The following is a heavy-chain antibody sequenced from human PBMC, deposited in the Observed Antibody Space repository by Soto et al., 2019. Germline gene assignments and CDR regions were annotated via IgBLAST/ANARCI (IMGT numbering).Heavy chain of an antibody. CDR1: GGAFSGYY. Sequence: QVQLQQWGAGPLRPLETLSLTCGVSGGAFSGYYWAWIRQSPGKGLEWIGEINDRGSINYNPSLKSRVSISVDTSKNHYSLNLRSVTAAGTAVYYGARESHDILTGPPWVWYFDLWGRGTLVTVSS. V-gene: IGHV4-34*01. J-gene: IGHJ2*01. CDR3: ARESHDILTGPPWVWYFDL. CDR2: INDRGSI. D-gene: IGHD3-9*01.